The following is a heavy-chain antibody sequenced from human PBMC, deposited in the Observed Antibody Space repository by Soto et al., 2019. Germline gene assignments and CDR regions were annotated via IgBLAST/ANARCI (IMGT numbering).Heavy chain of an antibody. J-gene: IGHJ4*02. D-gene: IGHD5-18*01. CDR2: IKSKTDGGTT. CDR1: GFTFSDAW. CDR3: TTDRGRRAGYAQDC. Sequence: EVQLVESGGGLVKPGGSLRLSCAASGFTFSDAWMSWVRQAPGKGLEWVGRIKSKTDGGTTDYAAPVKGRFTISRDDSKDTLYLQMNSLKTDDTAVYYCTTDRGRRAGYAQDCWGQGTLVTVSS. V-gene: IGHV3-15*01.